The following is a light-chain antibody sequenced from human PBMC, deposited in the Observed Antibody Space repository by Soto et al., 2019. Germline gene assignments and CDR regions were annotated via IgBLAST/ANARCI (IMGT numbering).Light chain of an antibody. CDR3: QQTDDFPLT. CDR1: QGIYSR. Sequence: DIQMTQSPSSVSASVGDTVTITCRASQGIYSRLAWYQQKPGKAPELLIYATSTLQNGVPSRFSGSGVGTDFTLSISSLQPEDSASYFCQQTDDFPLTFGGGTKVAI. J-gene: IGKJ4*01. V-gene: IGKV1D-12*01. CDR2: ATS.